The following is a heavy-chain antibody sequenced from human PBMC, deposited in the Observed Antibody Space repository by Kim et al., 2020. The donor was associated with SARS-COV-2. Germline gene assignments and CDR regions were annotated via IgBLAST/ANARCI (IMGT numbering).Heavy chain of an antibody. CDR3: ARAGDGYNIGDFDY. D-gene: IGHD5-12*01. Sequence: AKKDQGRVTMTRNTSISTAYMELSSVRSADTAVYYCARAGDGYNIGDFDYWGQGTLVTVSS. J-gene: IGHJ4*02. V-gene: IGHV1-8*01.